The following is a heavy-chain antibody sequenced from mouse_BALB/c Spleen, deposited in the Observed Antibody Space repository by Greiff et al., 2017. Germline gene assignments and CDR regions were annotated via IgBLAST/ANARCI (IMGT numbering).Heavy chain of an antibody. CDR2: IWGDGST. CDR1: GFSLTGYG. J-gene: IGHJ3*01. D-gene: IGHD1-1*01. Sequence: QVQLKESGPGLVAPSQSLSITCTVSGFSLTGYGVNWVRQPPGKGLEWLGMIWGDGSTDYNSALKSRLSISKDNSKSQVFLKMNSLQTDDTARYYCARDGGTDYGSSSWFAYWGQGTLVTVSA. CDR3: ARDGGTDYGSSSWFAY. V-gene: IGHV2-6-7*01.